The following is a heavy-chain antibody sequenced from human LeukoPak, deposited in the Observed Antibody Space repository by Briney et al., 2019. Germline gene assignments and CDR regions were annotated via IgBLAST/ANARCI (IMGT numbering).Heavy chain of an antibody. Sequence: GGSLRLSCAASGFTFSSYSMNWVRQAPGKGLEWVSSISSSSSYIYYADSVKGRFTISRDNAKNSLYLQMNSLRAEDTAVYYCARGSELWFGELLMKAFDYWGQGTLVTVSS. D-gene: IGHD3-10*01. CDR2: ISSSSSYI. CDR3: ARGSELWFGELLMKAFDY. J-gene: IGHJ4*01. CDR1: GFTFSSYS. V-gene: IGHV3-21*01.